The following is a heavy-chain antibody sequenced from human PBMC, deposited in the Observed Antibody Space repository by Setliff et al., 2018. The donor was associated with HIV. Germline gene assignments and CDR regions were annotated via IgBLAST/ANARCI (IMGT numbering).Heavy chain of an antibody. D-gene: IGHD6-6*01. CDR2: FDPEDGET. Sequence: ASVKVSCKVSGYTLTELSMHWVRQTPGKGLEWMGGFDPEDGETIYAQKLQGRVTISRDNSKNTLYLQMDSLGPEDTAIYYCARAWAMQQLVPGYWGQGTLVTVSS. V-gene: IGHV1-24*01. CDR1: GYTLTELS. J-gene: IGHJ4*02. CDR3: ARAWAMQQLVPGY.